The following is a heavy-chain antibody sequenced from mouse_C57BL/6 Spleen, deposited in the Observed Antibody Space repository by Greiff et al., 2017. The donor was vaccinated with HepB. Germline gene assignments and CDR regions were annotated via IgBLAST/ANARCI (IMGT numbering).Heavy chain of an antibody. D-gene: IGHD2-5*01. CDR3: ARTYYSNYVWYFDV. J-gene: IGHJ1*03. Sequence: EVKLVESGGGLVKPGGSLKLSCAASGFTFSDYGMHWVRQAPEKGLEWVAYISSGSSTIYYADTVKGRFTISRDNAKNTLFLQMTSLRSEDTAMYYCARTYYSNYVWYFDVWGTGTTVTVSS. CDR1: GFTFSDYG. V-gene: IGHV5-17*01. CDR2: ISSGSSTI.